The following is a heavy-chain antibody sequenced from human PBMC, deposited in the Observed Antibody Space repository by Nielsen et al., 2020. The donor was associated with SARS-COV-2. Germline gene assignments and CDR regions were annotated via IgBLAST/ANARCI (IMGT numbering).Heavy chain of an antibody. J-gene: IGHJ4*02. CDR2: ISWNSGSI. CDR1: GFTFDDYA. V-gene: IGHV3-9*01. CDR3: ARDSSGWYMVY. D-gene: IGHD6-19*01. Sequence: SLKISCAASGFTFDDYAMHWVRQAPGKGLEWVSGISWNSGSIGYADSVKGRFTISRDNAKNSLYLQMNSLRAEDTAVYYCARDSSGWYMVYWGQGTLVTVSS.